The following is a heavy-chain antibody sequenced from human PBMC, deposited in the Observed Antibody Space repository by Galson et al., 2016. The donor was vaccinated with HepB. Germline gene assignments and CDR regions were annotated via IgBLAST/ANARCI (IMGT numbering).Heavy chain of an antibody. Sequence: LSLTCTVSGGSVSSSYYWSWIRQPPGKGLEWIGYVYYSGATSYNSSLGSRITMSVDTSKNYFSLKLSSVTTADTAVYYCARSGWYGWFDAWGQGTLGSVSS. CDR2: VYYSGAT. V-gene: IGHV4-61*01. CDR3: ARSGWYGWFDA. CDR1: GGSVSSSYY. D-gene: IGHD6-19*01. J-gene: IGHJ5*02.